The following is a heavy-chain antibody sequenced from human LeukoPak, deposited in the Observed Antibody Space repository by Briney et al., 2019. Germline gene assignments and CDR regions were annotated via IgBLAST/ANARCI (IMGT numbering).Heavy chain of an antibody. Sequence: ASVKVSCKASGYSFVGYGITWVRQAPGQGLEWMGWFNPENGNTNYAQKVQGRVTMTADTSTSTSYMELRSLRSDDTAVYYCARDPPAVVVPASLDYWGQGTLVTVSS. D-gene: IGHD2-2*01. V-gene: IGHV1-18*01. CDR1: GYSFVGYG. J-gene: IGHJ4*02. CDR3: ARDPPAVVVPASLDY. CDR2: FNPENGNT.